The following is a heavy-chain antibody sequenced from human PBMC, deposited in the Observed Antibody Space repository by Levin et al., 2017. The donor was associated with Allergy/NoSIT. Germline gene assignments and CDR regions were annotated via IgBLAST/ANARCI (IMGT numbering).Heavy chain of an antibody. CDR1: GGSFSGYY. D-gene: IGHD6-19*01. V-gene: IGHV4-34*01. CDR2: INHSGST. J-gene: IGHJ5*02. CDR3: ARGEEQWLATTEPYNWFDP. Sequence: GSLRLSCAVYGGSFSGYYWSWIRQPPGKGLEWIGEINHSGSTNYNPSLKSRVTISVDTSKNQFSLKLSSVTAADTAVYYCARGEEQWLATTEPYNWFDPWGQGTLVTVSS.